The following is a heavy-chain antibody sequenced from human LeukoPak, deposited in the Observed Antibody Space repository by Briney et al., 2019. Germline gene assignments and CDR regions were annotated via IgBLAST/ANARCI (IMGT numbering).Heavy chain of an antibody. V-gene: IGHV1-2*02. J-gene: IGHJ6*04. CDR3: ARDNPFRSDWSPLDV. Sequence: GASVKVSCKVSGYTLTELSMHWVRQAPGQGLEWMGWLSPNGGGTNYAQKFQGRVTMTRDTSISTAYMELTSLRSDDTAVYYCARDNPFRSDWSPLDVWGEGTTVTVSS. CDR1: GYTLTELS. D-gene: IGHD3-3*01. CDR2: LSPNGGGT.